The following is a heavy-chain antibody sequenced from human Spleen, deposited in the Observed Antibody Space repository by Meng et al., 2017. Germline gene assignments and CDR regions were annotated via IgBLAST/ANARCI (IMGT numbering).Heavy chain of an antibody. D-gene: IGHD2-2*01. CDR2: SNAGNGNT. CDR1: VYTFTSYS. Sequence: ASVKVSFKASVYTFTSYSMHWVLQAPGQRLEWMGWSNAGNGNTKYSQEFQGRVTITRDTSASTAYMELSRLRSENTAVYYCATAGGDSTRLYWYFDIWGRGTLVTVSS. CDR3: ATAGGDSTRLYWYFDI. V-gene: IGHV1-3*02. J-gene: IGHJ2*01.